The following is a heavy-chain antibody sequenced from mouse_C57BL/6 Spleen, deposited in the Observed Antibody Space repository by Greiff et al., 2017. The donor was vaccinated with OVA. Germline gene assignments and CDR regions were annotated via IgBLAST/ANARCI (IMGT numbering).Heavy chain of an antibody. Sequence: VQLQQSGPELVKPGASVKISCKASGYTFTDYYMNWVKQSHGKSLEWIGDINPNNGGTSYNQKFKGKATLTVDKSSSTAYMELRSLTSEDSAVYYGARYDGSSYRYFDVWGTGTTVTVSS. CDR2: INPNNGGT. CDR1: GYTFTDYY. D-gene: IGHD1-1*01. J-gene: IGHJ1*03. V-gene: IGHV1-26*01. CDR3: ARYDGSSYRYFDV.